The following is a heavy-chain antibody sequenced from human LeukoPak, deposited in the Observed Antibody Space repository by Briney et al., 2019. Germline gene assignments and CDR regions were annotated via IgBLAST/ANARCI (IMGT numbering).Heavy chain of an antibody. Sequence: PWETLSLTCTVSGGSISDYFWNWIRQPAGKGLEWIGRIYSSGSTHYNPSLKGRATMSVDTPKNHFSLKLSSVTAADTAVYYCARTSGNYYGESPFDFWGQGILVTVSS. D-gene: IGHD1-26*01. CDR3: ARTSGNYYGESPFDF. CDR2: IYSSGST. V-gene: IGHV4-4*07. J-gene: IGHJ4*02. CDR1: GGSISDYF.